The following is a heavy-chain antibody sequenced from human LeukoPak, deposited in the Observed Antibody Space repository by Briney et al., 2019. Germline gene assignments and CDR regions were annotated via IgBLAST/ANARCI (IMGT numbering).Heavy chain of an antibody. Sequence: GGSLRLSCAASGLLFSSYAMTWVRQAPGKGLEWVSSFGLYGGTTHYADSVKGRFTISRDNSKNTLYLRMTSLRDDDTAVYYCVKDSSTTSWYFAFDVWGQGTMVAVSS. CDR3: VKDSSTTSWYFAFDV. CDR2: FGLYGGTT. V-gene: IGHV3-23*01. D-gene: IGHD2-2*01. J-gene: IGHJ3*01. CDR1: GLLFSSYA.